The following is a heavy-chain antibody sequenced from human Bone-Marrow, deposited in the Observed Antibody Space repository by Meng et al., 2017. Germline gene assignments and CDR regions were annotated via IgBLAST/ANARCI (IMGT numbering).Heavy chain of an antibody. Sequence: SETLSLTCTVSGYSISSGYYWSWIRQPPGKGLEWIGYIYYSGSTNYNPSLKSRVTISVDTSKNQFSLKLSSVTAADTAVYYCARGYTYYYDSSGYYPDYYYYGMDVWGQGTTVTVSS. V-gene: IGHV4-61*01. CDR1: GYSISSGYY. CDR3: ARGYTYYYDSSGYYPDYYYYGMDV. J-gene: IGHJ6*02. D-gene: IGHD3-22*01. CDR2: IYYSGST.